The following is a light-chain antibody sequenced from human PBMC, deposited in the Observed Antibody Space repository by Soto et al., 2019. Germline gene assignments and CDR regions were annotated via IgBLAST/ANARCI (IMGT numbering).Light chain of an antibody. V-gene: IGLV2-18*01. CDR3: TLYTSENAYV. CDR2: EVS. J-gene: IGLJ1*01. Sequence: QTVVTQTPSVSGSPGQSVTISCTGTSTDFVSYNRVSWYQQPPGTAPKLMIYEVSKRPSGVPDRFSGSKSGNTASLTISGLQAADEADYYCTLYTSENAYVFGTGTKVTVL. CDR1: STDFVSYNR.